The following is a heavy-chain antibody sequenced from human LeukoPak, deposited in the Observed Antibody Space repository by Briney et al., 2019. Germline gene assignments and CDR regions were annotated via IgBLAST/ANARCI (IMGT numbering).Heavy chain of an antibody. V-gene: IGHV3-7*01. J-gene: IGHJ4*02. D-gene: IGHD3-10*01. CDR3: ARGGIWFGELLWSTHYYFDY. CDR1: GFTFSTFW. Sequence: PGGSLRLSCAASGFTFSTFWMSWVRQAPGKGLEWVANIKQDGSEKYYVDSAKGRFTISRDNAKNSLYLQINSLRAEDTAVYYCARGGIWFGELLWSTHYYFDYWGQGTLVTVSS. CDR2: IKQDGSEK.